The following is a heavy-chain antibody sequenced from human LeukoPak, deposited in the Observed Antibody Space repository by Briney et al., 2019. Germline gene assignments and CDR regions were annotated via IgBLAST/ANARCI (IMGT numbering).Heavy chain of an antibody. CDR2: IYHSGST. J-gene: IGHJ4*02. Sequence: SETLSLTCAVSGGSISSSNWWSWVRQPPGKGLEWIGEIYHSGSTNYNPSLKSRVTISVDKSKNRFSLKLSSVTAADTAVYYCARVGYYDSSGYHTKYYFDYWGQGTLVTVSS. D-gene: IGHD3-22*01. V-gene: IGHV4-4*02. CDR3: ARVGYYDSSGYHTKYYFDY. CDR1: GGSISSSNW.